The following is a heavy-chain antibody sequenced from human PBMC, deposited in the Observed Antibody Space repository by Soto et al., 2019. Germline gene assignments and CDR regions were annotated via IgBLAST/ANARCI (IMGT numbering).Heavy chain of an antibody. J-gene: IGHJ2*01. CDR3: ANDRGDYGNWYFDL. CDR2: ISYDGSNK. CDR1: GCTFSSYG. D-gene: IGHD4-17*01. Sequence: QVQLVESGGGVVQPGRYLRLSCAASGCTFSSYGMHWVRQAPGKGLEWVAVISYDGSNKYYADSVKGRFTISRDNSKNTLYLQMNSLRAEDTAVYYCANDRGDYGNWYFDLWGRGTLVTVSS. V-gene: IGHV3-30*18.